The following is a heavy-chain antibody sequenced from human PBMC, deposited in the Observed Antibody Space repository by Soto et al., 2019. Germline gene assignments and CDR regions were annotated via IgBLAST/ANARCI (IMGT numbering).Heavy chain of an antibody. CDR2: ISSNGGST. Sequence: GGSRRLSCAASGFTFSSYAMHWVRQAPGKGLEYVSAISSNGGSTYYANSVKGRFTISRDNSKNTLYLQMGSLRAEDMAVYYCARALGYAFDIWGQGTMVTVSS. V-gene: IGHV3-64*01. D-gene: IGHD7-27*01. J-gene: IGHJ3*02. CDR1: GFTFSSYA. CDR3: ARALGYAFDI.